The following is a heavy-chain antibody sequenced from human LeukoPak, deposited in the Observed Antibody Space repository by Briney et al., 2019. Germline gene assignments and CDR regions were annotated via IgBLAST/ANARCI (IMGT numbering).Heavy chain of an antibody. V-gene: IGHV3-74*03. J-gene: IGHJ3*02. CDR3: ASGSGSYWGDAFDI. CDR1: GFTFNTYW. D-gene: IGHD1-26*01. Sequence: PGGSLRLSCEASGFTFNTYWMNWVRQAPGRGLVWVSRISPDGSAKAYADSVEGRFTISRDNSKNTLYLQMNSLRAEDTAVYYCASGSGSYWGDAFDIWGQGTMVTVSS. CDR2: ISPDGSAK.